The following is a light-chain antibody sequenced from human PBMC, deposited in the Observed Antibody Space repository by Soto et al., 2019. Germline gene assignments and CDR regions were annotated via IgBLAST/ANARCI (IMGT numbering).Light chain of an antibody. V-gene: IGLV2-18*02. J-gene: IGLJ2*01. CDR1: SSDVGTYDR. CDR3: SSYESSTPLL. CDR2: EVH. Sequence: QSALTQPPSVSGYPGQSVTISCIGTSSDVGTYDRVSWYQPTPGTAPKLITYEVHYRPLGVPERFSGSKSGNTASLTISGLQAEDEAVYYSSSYESSTPLLFGGGTKLTGL.